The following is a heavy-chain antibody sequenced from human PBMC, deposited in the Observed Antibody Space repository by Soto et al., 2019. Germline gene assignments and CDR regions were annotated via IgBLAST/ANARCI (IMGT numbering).Heavy chain of an antibody. V-gene: IGHV3-30*18. CDR2: ISYDGSNK. Sequence: GGSLRLSCAASGFTFSSYGMHWVRQAPGKGLEWVAVISYDGSNKYYADSVKGRFTISRDNSKNTLYLQMNSLRAEDTAVYYCAKDGTVLLWFGGFDYWGQGTLVTVSS. J-gene: IGHJ4*02. D-gene: IGHD3-10*01. CDR1: GFTFSSYG. CDR3: AKDGTVLLWFGGFDY.